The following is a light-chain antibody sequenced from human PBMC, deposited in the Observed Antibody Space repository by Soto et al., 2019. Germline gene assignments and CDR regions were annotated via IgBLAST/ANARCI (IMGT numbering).Light chain of an antibody. CDR1: SGSIASNY. J-gene: IGLJ2*01. CDR3: QSYDTSNHVV. Sequence: LTQPHSVSGSPGKTVTISCTRSSGSIASNYVQWYQQRPGSAPTTVIYEDNQRPSGVPDRFSGSIDTSSNSASLSISGLKTEDEADYFCQSYDTSNHVVFGGGTKVTVL. V-gene: IGLV6-57*04. CDR2: EDN.